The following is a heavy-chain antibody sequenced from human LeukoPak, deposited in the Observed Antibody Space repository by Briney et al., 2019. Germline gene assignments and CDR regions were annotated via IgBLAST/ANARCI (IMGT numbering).Heavy chain of an antibody. J-gene: IGHJ4*02. D-gene: IGHD6-19*01. Sequence: GASVKVPCKASGYTFTSYDINWVRQATGQGLEWMGWMNPNSGNTGYAQKFQGRVTMTRNTSISTAYMELSSLRSEDTAVYYCALAIGYSSGWYRYYFDYWGQGTLVTVSS. V-gene: IGHV1-8*01. CDR3: ALAIGYSSGWYRYYFDY. CDR1: GYTFTSYD. CDR2: MNPNSGNT.